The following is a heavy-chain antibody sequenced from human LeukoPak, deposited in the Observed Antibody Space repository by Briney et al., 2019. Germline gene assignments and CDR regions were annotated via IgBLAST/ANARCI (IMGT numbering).Heavy chain of an antibody. J-gene: IGHJ6*03. V-gene: IGHV4-59*01. CDR2: IYYSGST. CDR1: GGSISSFY. D-gene: IGHD3-3*01. Sequence: SETLSLTCTVSGGSISSFYWSWIRQPPGKGLEWIGYIYYSGSTSYNPSLKSRVTISVDTSKNQFSLKLSSVTAADTAVYYCARAASDFWSGYSYYYYHYMDVWGKGTTVTVSS. CDR3: ARAASDFWSGYSYYYYHYMDV.